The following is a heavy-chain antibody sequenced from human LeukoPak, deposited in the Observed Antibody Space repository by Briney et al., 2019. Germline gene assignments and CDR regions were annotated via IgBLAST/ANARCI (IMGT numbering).Heavy chain of an antibody. D-gene: IGHD6-19*01. CDR1: GGSISSTSYS. V-gene: IGHV4-39*07. Sequence: SETLSLTCTVSGGSISSTSYSWGWIRQPPGKGLEWIGSIYYSGSTYYNPSLKSRVTISVDTSMNQFSLKLSSVTAADTAVYYCAREGRGSSGWFDYWGQGTLVTVSS. CDR3: AREGRGSSGWFDY. J-gene: IGHJ4*02. CDR2: IYYSGST.